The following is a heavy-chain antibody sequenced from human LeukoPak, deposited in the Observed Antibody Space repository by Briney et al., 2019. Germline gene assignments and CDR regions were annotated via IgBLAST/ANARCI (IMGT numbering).Heavy chain of an antibody. V-gene: IGHV1-18*01. CDR2: ISAYNGNT. Sequence: ASVKVSCKASGYTFTSCGISWVRQAPGQGLEWMGWISAYNGNTNYAQKLQGRVTMTTDTSTSTAYMELRSLRSDDTAVYYCARVGDMITFGGVIVPNWFDPWGQGTLVTVSS. D-gene: IGHD3-16*02. CDR1: GYTFTSCG. J-gene: IGHJ5*02. CDR3: ARVGDMITFGGVIVPNWFDP.